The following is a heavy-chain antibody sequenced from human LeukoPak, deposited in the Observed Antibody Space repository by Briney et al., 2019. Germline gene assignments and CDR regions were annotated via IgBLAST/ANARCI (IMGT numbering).Heavy chain of an antibody. J-gene: IGHJ4*02. CDR2: IYYSGST. D-gene: IGHD2-15*01. CDR1: GGSISSGDYY. Sequence: SQTLSLTCTVSGGSISSGDYYWSWIRQPPGTGLEWIGYIYYSGSTYYNPSLKSRVTISVDTSKNQFSLKLSSVTAADTAVYYCARVAVVAARPFDYWGQGTLVTVSS. CDR3: ARVAVVAARPFDY. V-gene: IGHV4-30-4*01.